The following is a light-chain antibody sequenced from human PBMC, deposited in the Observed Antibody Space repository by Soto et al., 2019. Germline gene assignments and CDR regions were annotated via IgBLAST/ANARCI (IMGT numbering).Light chain of an antibody. Sequence: NFMLTQPHSVSESPGKTVTLSCTRSSGSIASNYVQWYQQRPGSAPTTMIYEDDQRPSGVPDRFSVSIDSSSNSASLTISGLKTEDEADYYCQSYDSSNLVLFGGGTKLTVL. J-gene: IGLJ2*01. CDR3: QSYDSSNLVL. CDR2: EDD. V-gene: IGLV6-57*03. CDR1: SGSIASNY.